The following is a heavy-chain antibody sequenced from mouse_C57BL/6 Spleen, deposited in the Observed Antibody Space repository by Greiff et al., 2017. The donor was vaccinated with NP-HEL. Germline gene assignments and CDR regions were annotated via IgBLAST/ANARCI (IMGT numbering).Heavy chain of an antibody. J-gene: IGHJ3*01. CDR1: GYAFSSSW. D-gene: IGHD2-5*01. CDR3: AREGLAYYSKSFAY. V-gene: IGHV1-82*01. CDR2: IYPGDGDT. Sequence: QVQLQQSGPELVKPGASVKISCKASGYAFSSSWMNWVKQRPGKGLEWIGRIYPGDGDTNYNGKFKGKATLTADKSSSTAYMQLSSLTSEDSAVYFCAREGLAYYSKSFAYWGQGTLVTVSA.